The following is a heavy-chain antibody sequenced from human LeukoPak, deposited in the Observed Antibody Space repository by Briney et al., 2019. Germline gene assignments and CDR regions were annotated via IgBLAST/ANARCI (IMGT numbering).Heavy chain of an antibody. CDR1: GFTFSSYG. V-gene: IGHV3-23*01. J-gene: IGHJ4*02. Sequence: GGSLRLSCAASGFTFSSYGMSWVRQAPGKGLEWVSAISGSGGSTYYADSVKGRFTISRDNAKNSLYLQMNSLRAEDTAVYYCARRGYYDSSGYDYWGQGTLVTVSS. CDR2: ISGSGGST. CDR3: ARRGYYDSSGYDY. D-gene: IGHD3-22*01.